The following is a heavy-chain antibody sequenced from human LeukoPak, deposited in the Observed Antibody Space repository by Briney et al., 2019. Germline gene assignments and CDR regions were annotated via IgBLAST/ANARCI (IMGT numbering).Heavy chain of an antibody. CDR1: GFTFSSYG. D-gene: IGHD4-23*01. J-gene: IGHJ4*02. Sequence: PGGSLRLSCAASGFTFSSYGMHWVRQAPGKGLEWVAFIRYDGSNKYYADSVKGRFTISRDNSKNTLYLQMNSLRAEDTAVYYCAKDRRTTVVTSSLDYWGQGTLVTVSS. CDR2: IRYDGSNK. CDR3: AKDRRTTVVTSSLDY. V-gene: IGHV3-30*02.